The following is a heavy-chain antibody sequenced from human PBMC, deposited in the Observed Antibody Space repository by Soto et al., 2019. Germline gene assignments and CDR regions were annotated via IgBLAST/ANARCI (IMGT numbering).Heavy chain of an antibody. J-gene: IGHJ3*02. CDR3: AMSTRDYYGSGSGAFDI. CDR1: GYTFTSYY. Sequence: EASVKVSCKASGYTFTSYYMHWVRQAPGQGLEWMGIINPSGGSTSYAQKFQGRVTMTRDTSTSTVYMELSSLRSEDTAVYYCAMSTRDYYGSGSGAFDIWGKGTMVTVSS. D-gene: IGHD3-10*01. CDR2: INPSGGST. V-gene: IGHV1-46*03.